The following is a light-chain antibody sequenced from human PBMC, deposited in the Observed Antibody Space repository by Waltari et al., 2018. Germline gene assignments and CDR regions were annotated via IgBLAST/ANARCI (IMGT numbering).Light chain of an antibody. J-gene: IGKJ1*01. CDR3: QHYNAYRT. Sequence: DIQMTQSPSTLSASVGDRVIITCRASQSISTGLAWYQQKPGKPPKPLIFAASSLQTGVPSRFSGSGSGTEFTLTINSLQPDDFATYYCQHYNAYRTFGQGTKVEIK. CDR1: QSISTG. CDR2: AAS. V-gene: IGKV1-5*01.